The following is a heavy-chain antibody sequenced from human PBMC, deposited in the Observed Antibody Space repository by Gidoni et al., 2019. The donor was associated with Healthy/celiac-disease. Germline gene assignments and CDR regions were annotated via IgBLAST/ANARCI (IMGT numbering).Heavy chain of an antibody. J-gene: IGHJ5*02. D-gene: IGHD3-9*01. CDR2: MNPNSGNT. CDR1: GYTFTSYD. CDR3: ARKAYDILTGYYFGNWFDP. Sequence: QVQLVQFGAEVRQPGASVTVSCKASGYTFTSYDIYWLRQATGQGLEWMGWMNPNSGNTGYAQKFQGRVTMTRNTSISTAYMELSSLRSEDTAVYYCARKAYDILTGYYFGNWFDPWGQGTLVTVSS. V-gene: IGHV1-8*01.